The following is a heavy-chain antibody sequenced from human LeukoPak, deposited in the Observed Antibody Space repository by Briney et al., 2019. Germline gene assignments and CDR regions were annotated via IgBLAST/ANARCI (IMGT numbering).Heavy chain of an antibody. J-gene: IGHJ4*02. D-gene: IGHD4-17*01. CDR1: GFSFSNAW. CDR2: IKSKSDGETR. Sequence: GGSLRVSCAASGFSFSNAWMSWVRQAPGKGLEWVGRIKSKSDGETRDYAAPVRGRFAISRDDSKNTLFLLMNSLKTDDTAVYFCITDPGDYENFWGQGTLVTVSS. V-gene: IGHV3-15*01. CDR3: ITDPGDYENF.